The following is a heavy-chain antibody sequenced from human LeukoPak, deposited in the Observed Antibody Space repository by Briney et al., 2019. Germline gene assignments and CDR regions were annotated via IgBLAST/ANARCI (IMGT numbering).Heavy chain of an antibody. V-gene: IGHV1-18*04. Sequence: APMKVSCKASGYTFTSYGISWVRQAPGQGLEWMGWISAYNGNTNYAQKLQGRVTMTTDTSTSTAYMELRSLRSDDTAVYYCARLSSKQVVDYWGQGTLVTVSS. CDR1: GYTFTSYG. CDR3: ARLSSKQVVDY. CDR2: ISAYNGNT. J-gene: IGHJ4*02. D-gene: IGHD2-15*01.